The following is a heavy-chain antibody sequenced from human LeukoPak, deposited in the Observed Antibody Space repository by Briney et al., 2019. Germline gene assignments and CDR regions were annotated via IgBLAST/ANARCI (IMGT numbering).Heavy chain of an antibody. CDR1: GFTFSSYG. CDR3: ARAYSSGTFDI. Sequence: GGTLRLSCAASGFTFSSYGMSWVRQAPGKGLEWVSAISGSGGSTYYADSVKGRFTISRDNSKNTLYLQMNSLRAEDTAVYYCARAYSSGTFDIWGQGTMVTVSS. D-gene: IGHD6-19*01. CDR2: ISGSGGST. J-gene: IGHJ3*02. V-gene: IGHV3-23*01.